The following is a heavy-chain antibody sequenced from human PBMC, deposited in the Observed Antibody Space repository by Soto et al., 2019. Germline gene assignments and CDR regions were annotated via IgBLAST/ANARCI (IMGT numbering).Heavy chain of an antibody. CDR3: AKVISNYESLGYYYMDV. CDR1: GFTFSSYA. J-gene: IGHJ6*03. D-gene: IGHD4-4*01. Sequence: GGSLRLSCAASGFTFSSYAMSWVRQAPGKGLEWVSAISGSGGSTYYADSVKGRFTISRDNSKNTLYLQMNSLRAEDTAVYYCAKVISNYESLGYYYMDVWGKGTTVTVSS. CDR2: ISGSGGST. V-gene: IGHV3-23*01.